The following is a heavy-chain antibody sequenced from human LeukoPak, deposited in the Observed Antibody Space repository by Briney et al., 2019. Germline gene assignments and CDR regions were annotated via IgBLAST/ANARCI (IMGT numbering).Heavy chain of an antibody. J-gene: IGHJ5*02. CDR1: GGSINSYY. CDR2: VAYSGST. D-gene: IGHD5-12*01. V-gene: IGHV4-59*01. CDR3: ARTVSGYYFNA. Sequence: SETLSLTCTVSGGSINSYYWSWIRQLPGKGLEWIGYVAYSGSTNYNPSLKSRVTISPDTSKNQSSLKLSSVTVADTAVYYCARTVSGYYFNAWGPGTLVTVSS.